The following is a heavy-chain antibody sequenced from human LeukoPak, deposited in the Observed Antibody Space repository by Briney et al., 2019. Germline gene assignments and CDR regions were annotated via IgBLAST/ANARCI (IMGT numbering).Heavy chain of an antibody. CDR2: IYYSGST. CDR3: ARGAGGKQQLGGAHFDY. Sequence: SETLSLTCTVSGGSISSSSYYWGWIRQPPGKGLEWIGSIYYSGSTYYNPSLKSRVTISVDTSKNQFSLKLSSVTAADTAVYYCARGAGGKQQLGGAHFDYWGQGTLVTVSS. J-gene: IGHJ4*02. V-gene: IGHV4-39*07. D-gene: IGHD6-13*01. CDR1: GGSISSSSYY.